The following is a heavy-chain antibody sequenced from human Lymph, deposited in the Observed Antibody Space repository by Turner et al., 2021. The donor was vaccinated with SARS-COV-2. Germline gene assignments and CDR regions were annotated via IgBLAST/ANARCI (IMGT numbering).Heavy chain of an antibody. CDR3: ARDRTSYGDYWAGYYYGMDV. D-gene: IGHD4-17*01. Sequence: QVQLQESGPGLVKPSETLSLTCPVPGGSISSYFWSWIRQPPGKGLEWIAYIYYSGSTNYNPSLKSRVTISVDTSKNQFSLRLSSVTAADTAVYYCARDRTSYGDYWAGYYYGMDVWGQGTTVTVSS. CDR1: GGSISSYF. V-gene: IGHV4-59*13. CDR2: IYYSGST. J-gene: IGHJ6*02.